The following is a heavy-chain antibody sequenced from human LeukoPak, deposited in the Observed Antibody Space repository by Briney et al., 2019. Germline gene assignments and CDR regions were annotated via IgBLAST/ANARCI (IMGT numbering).Heavy chain of an antibody. CDR3: ARELMRSSTSVGWFDP. Sequence: SVKVSCKASGGTFSSYAINWVRQAPGQGLEWMGRIIPILGIANYAQKFQGRVTITADKSTSTAYMELSRLGSDDTAVYYCARELMRSSTSVGWFDPWGQGTLVTVSS. J-gene: IGHJ5*02. CDR1: GGTFSSYA. D-gene: IGHD2-2*01. V-gene: IGHV1-69*04. CDR2: IIPILGIA.